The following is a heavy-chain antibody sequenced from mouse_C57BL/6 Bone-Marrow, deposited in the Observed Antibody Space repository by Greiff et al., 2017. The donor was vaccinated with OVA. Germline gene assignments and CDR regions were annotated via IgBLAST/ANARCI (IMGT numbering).Heavy chain of an antibody. CDR1: GFTFSDFY. CDR3: ARSHWDYYAMDY. Sequence: EVMLVESGGGLVQSGRSLRLSCATSGFTFSDFYMEWVRQAPGKGLEWIAASRNKANDYTTEYSASVKGRFIVSRDTSQSILYLQMNALRAEDTAIYYCARSHWDYYAMDYWGQGTSVTVSS. CDR2: SRNKANDYTT. J-gene: IGHJ4*01. D-gene: IGHD4-1*01. V-gene: IGHV7-1*01.